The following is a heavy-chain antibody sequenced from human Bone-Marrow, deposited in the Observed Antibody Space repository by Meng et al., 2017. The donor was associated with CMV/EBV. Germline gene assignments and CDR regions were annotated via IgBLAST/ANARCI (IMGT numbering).Heavy chain of an antibody. Sequence: GSLRLCCTVSGDSISSGYYWGWIRQPPGKGLEWIGSIYHSVSTYYNPSLKSRVTISVDTSKNQFTLKLSSVTAADTAVYYCARGTIVVVPAAIGQSGYYYYYGMDVWGQGPTVTVSS. CDR1: GDSISSGYY. V-gene: IGHV4-38-2*02. J-gene: IGHJ6*02. CDR2: IYHSVST. D-gene: IGHD2-2*01. CDR3: ARGTIVVVPAAIGQSGYYYYYGMDV.